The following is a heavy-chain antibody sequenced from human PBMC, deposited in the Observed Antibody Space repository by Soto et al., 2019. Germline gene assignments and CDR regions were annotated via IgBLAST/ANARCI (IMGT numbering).Heavy chain of an antibody. V-gene: IGHV3-15*07. CDR3: TTGVDGYNPFDY. CDR2: IKSKVHGETT. Sequence: EAQLVESGGGLVKPGGSLRLSCAASGFSFSSAWMIWVRQAPGEGLEWVGRIKSKVHGETTDYAAPVKGRFTISRDDSKNTVLLQMNSLETEDTAVYYCTTGVDGYNPFDYWGQGTLVTVSS. J-gene: IGHJ4*02. D-gene: IGHD5-12*01. CDR1: GFSFSSAW.